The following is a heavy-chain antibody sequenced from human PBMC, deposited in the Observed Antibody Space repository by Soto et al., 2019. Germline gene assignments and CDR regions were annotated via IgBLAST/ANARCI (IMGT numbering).Heavy chain of an antibody. J-gene: IGHJ4*02. D-gene: IGHD5-12*01. CDR3: ARGGGYDSFDY. CDR1: GASISDGGFS. Sequence: SKTLSLTFTVSGASISDGGFSWSWIRQSPGKGLEWIGYISHLESTYFHPSFKSRLTMSIDRTRNQFSLKLSSVTAADMAVYYCARGGGYDSFDYWGQGVLVTVSS. CDR2: ISHLEST. V-gene: IGHV4-30-2*06.